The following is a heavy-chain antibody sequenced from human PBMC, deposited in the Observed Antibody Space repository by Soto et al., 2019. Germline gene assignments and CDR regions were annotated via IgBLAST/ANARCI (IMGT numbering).Heavy chain of an antibody. J-gene: IGHJ6*02. V-gene: IGHV3-33*01. D-gene: IGHD3-3*01. Sequence: GGSLRLSCAASGFTFSSYGMHWVRQAPGKGLEWVAVIWYDGSNKYYADSVKGRFTISRDNSKNTLYLQMNSLRAEDTVVYYCARDRKAHYDFWSGPGYGMDVWGQGTTVTVSS. CDR3: ARDRKAHYDFWSGPGYGMDV. CDR1: GFTFSSYG. CDR2: IWYDGSNK.